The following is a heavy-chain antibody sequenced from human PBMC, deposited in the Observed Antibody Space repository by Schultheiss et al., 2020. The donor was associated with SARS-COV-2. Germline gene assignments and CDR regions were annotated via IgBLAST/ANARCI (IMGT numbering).Heavy chain of an antibody. V-gene: IGHV4-61*03. D-gene: IGHD3-10*01. CDR2: IHSTGNT. Sequence: SETLSLTCTVSGGSISSGGYYWSWIRQPPGKGLEWIGWIHSTGNTKYNPPLKSRLTMSVDTNKNHFSLRLGSVTAADTAVYYCARDSYGSGRGTSGMDVWGQGTTVTVSS. CDR3: ARDSYGSGRGTSGMDV. CDR1: GGSISSGGYY. J-gene: IGHJ6*02.